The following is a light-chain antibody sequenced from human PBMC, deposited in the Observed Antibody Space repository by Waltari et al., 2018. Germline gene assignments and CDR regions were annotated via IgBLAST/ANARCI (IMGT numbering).Light chain of an antibody. V-gene: IGKV3-11*01. Sequence: IVLTQSPASLSLSSGVKATLSCWASQSVDTFLVWYQQTPGPPPRLLIYDAYKRATGIPASFSGSRSETDVTLSISSLEPDDLAVYDCEQCSSWPLTFGGATRVE. CDR2: DAY. J-gene: IGKJ4*02. CDR1: QSVDTF. CDR3: EQCSSWPLT.